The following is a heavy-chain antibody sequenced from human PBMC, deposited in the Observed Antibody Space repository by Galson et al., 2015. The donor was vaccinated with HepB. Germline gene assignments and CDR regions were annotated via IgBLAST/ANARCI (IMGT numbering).Heavy chain of an antibody. D-gene: IGHD4-11*01. V-gene: IGHV3-15*01. Sequence: SLRLSCAASGFTFTDAWMTWVRQFPGKGLEWVGRIKSKSDGGTTDYAAPVKDRFTISRHDSENTLYLQVNSLKIEDTAVYYCAYSDYLLNIMWGQGTLVTVSA. J-gene: IGHJ4*02. CDR1: GFTFTDAW. CDR2: IKSKSDGGTT. CDR3: AYSDYLLNIM.